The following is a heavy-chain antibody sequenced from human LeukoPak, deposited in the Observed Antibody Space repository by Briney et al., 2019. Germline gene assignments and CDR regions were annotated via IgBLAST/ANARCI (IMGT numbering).Heavy chain of an antibody. D-gene: IGHD3-9*01. CDR1: GFTFSGSA. CDR2: IRSKPNNYAT. Sequence: PGGSLRLSCAASGFTFSGSAMHWVRQASGKGLEWVGRIRSKPNNYATAYAASVRGRFTISRDNSKNTLYLQMNSLRAEDTAVYYRAKDRQGYFDYSARYAFDNWGQGTMVTVSS. CDR3: AKDRQGYFDYSARYAFDN. V-gene: IGHV3-73*01. J-gene: IGHJ3*02.